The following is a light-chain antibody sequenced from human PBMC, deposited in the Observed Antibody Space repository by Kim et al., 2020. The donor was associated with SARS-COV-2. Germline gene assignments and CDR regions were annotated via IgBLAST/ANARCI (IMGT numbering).Light chain of an antibody. V-gene: IGKV3-15*01. Sequence: SPGERVTPSCRASHRMSNKIAWYKQKPGERPRVLIYGASTRATGIPARFIGSGAVREFTLEIRGLQCEDFAVYYCQQYNHWPPVTFGGGTKVDIK. CDR2: GAS. J-gene: IGKJ4*01. CDR1: HRMSNK. CDR3: QQYNHWPPVT.